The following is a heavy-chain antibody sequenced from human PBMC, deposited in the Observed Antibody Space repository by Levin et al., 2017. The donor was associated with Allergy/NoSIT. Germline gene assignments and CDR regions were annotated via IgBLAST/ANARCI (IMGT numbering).Heavy chain of an antibody. Sequence: SQTLSLTCAVSGGSISSGGYSWSWIRQPPGKGLEWIGYIYHSGSTYYNPSLKSRVTISVDRSKNQFSLKLSSVTAADTAVYYCARGQYYYGSGSYRISDAFDIWGQGTMVTVSS. CDR1: GGSISSGGYS. CDR3: ARGQYYYGSGSYRISDAFDI. J-gene: IGHJ3*02. D-gene: IGHD3-10*01. V-gene: IGHV4-30-2*01. CDR2: IYHSGST.